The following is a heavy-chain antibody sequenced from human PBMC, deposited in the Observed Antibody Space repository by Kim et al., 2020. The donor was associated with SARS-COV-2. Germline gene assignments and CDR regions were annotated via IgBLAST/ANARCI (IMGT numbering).Heavy chain of an antibody. V-gene: IGHV4-34*01. D-gene: IGHD3-10*01. J-gene: IGHJ6*01. Sequence: SETLSLTCAVYGGSFSGYYWSWIRQPPGKGLEWIGEINHSGSTNYNPSLKSRVTISVDTSKNQFSLKLSSVTAADTTVYYCARATNYYGSGSYYPLGYYG. CDR2: INHSGST. CDR3: ARATNYYGSGSYYPLGYYG. CDR1: GGSFSGYY.